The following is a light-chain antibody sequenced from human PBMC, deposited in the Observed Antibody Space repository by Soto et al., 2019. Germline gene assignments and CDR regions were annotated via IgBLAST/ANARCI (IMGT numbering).Light chain of an antibody. V-gene: IGKV3-11*01. Sequence: EVVLTQSPDTLSLPPGERATLSCSASQSISSYLAWYQQKPGQAPRLLIYGASSRATGITDRFSGSGSGTDFTLTISRLEPEDFAVYYCHPRRQRPLTVGGGTKVDIK. CDR2: GAS. CDR3: HPRRQRPLT. J-gene: IGKJ4*01. CDR1: QSISSY.